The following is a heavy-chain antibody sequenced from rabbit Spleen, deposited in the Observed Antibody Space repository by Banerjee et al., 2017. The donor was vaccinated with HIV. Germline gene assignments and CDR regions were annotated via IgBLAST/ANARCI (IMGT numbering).Heavy chain of an antibody. V-gene: IGHV1S45*01. Sequence: QQQLVESGGDLVKPEGSLTLTCTASGFSFSSYWMCWVRQAPGKGLEWIACIFNGDGSIYYANWAKGRFTISRTSSTTVTLKMTSLTAADTATYFCARDDSGSIHRLDLWGPGTLVTVS. CDR3: ARDDSGSIHRLDL. CDR1: GFSFSSYW. J-gene: IGHJ3*01. CDR2: IFNGDGSI.